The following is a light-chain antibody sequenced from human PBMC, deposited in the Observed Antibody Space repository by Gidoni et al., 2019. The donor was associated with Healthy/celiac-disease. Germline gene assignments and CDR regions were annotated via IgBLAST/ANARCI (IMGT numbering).Light chain of an antibody. CDR3: QQYNSYSLT. Sequence: DSQMTQSPSTLSASVGDRVTITCRASQSISSWLAWYQQKPGKDPKLLIYDASSLESGVPSRFSGSGSGTEFTLTISSLQPDDFATYYCQQYNSYSLTFGGGNKVEIK. J-gene: IGKJ4*01. CDR2: DAS. CDR1: QSISSW. V-gene: IGKV1-5*01.